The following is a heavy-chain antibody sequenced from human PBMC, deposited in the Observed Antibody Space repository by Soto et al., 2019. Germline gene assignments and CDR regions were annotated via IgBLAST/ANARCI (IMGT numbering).Heavy chain of an antibody. CDR3: ARGSGIAWAIAAV. CDR1: GGSLSGDY. CDR2: INHSRST. J-gene: IGHJ4*02. V-gene: IGHV4-34*01. Sequence: SETLSLTCAVYGGSLSGDYGSWIRQPPGKGLEWIGEINHSRSTHYNPSLKSRVTISLDTSKNQFSPKLSSVTAADTAVYYCARGSGIAWAIAAVWGQGTLVTVSS. D-gene: IGHD5-12*01.